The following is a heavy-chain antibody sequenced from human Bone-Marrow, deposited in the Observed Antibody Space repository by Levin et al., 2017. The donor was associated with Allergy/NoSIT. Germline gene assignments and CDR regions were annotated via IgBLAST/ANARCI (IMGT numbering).Heavy chain of an antibody. CDR1: GGTFDNYG. CDR3: ARVRGYDYSHYGMDV. J-gene: IGHJ6*02. V-gene: IGHV1-69*10. Sequence: SVKVSCKASGGTFDNYGISWVRQAPGQGLEWMGGINPLFGIANYAQNFQGRVTITADTSTNTAYMELISLRSEDTALYFCARVRGYDYSHYGMDVWGQGTTVTVSS. CDR2: INPLFGIA. D-gene: IGHD5-12*01.